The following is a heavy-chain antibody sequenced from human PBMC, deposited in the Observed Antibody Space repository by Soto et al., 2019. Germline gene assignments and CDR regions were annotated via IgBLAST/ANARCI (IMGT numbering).Heavy chain of an antibody. CDR1: GGSFSGYY. Sequence: SETLSLTCAVGGGSFSGYYWSWIRQPPGKGLEWIGEINHSGSTDYNPSLKSRVTISVDTSKNQFSLKLSSVTAADTAVYYCARASLIAVAGTHYFDYWGQGTLVTVSS. V-gene: IGHV4-34*01. CDR2: INHSGST. CDR3: ARASLIAVAGTHYFDY. D-gene: IGHD6-19*01. J-gene: IGHJ4*02.